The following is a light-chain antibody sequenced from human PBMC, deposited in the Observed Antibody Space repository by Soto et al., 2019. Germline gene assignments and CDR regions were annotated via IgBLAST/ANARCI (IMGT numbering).Light chain of an antibody. CDR2: GAS. J-gene: IGKJ5*01. CDR1: QSVSSSY. CDR3: QQYGSSIT. V-gene: IGKV3-20*01. Sequence: EIVLTQSPGTLSLSRGERATLSCRASQSVSSSYLAWYQQKPGQAPRLLIYGASSRATGIPDRFSGSGSGTDFTLTINRLETEDFAVYYCQQYGSSITFGQGTRLEIK.